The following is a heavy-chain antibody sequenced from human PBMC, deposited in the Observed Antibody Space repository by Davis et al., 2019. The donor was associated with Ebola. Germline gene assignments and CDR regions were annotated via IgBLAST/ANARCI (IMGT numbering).Heavy chain of an antibody. V-gene: IGHV1-3*04. CDR3: ARDYYGSGILANWFDP. J-gene: IGHJ5*02. CDR2: INIGNGDT. CDR1: GYTFTGYY. Sequence: ASVKVSCKASGYTFTGYYMHWVRQAPGQRLEWMGWINIGNGDTEYSQKFQGRLTITSDTSASTAYMDLSSLRSEDTAVYYCARDYYGSGILANWFDPWGQGTLVTVSS. D-gene: IGHD3-10*01.